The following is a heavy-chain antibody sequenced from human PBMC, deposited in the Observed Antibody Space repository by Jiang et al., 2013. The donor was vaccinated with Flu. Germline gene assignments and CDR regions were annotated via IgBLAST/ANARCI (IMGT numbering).Heavy chain of an antibody. J-gene: IGHJ5*02. Sequence: EYAASVKGRFTISRDDSKSIAYLQMNSLKTEDTAVYYCTRIPDNWFDPWGQGTLVTVSS. D-gene: IGHD1-14*01. V-gene: IGHV3-49*02. CDR3: TRIPDNWFDP.